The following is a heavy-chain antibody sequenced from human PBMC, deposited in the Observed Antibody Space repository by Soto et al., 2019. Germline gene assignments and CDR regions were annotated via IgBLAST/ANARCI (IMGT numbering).Heavy chain of an antibody. CDR3: AKDQGANYPTTYYYYYYGMDV. Sequence: PGGSLRLSCAASGFTFSSYAMSWVRQAPGKGLEWVSAISGSGGSTYYADSVKGRFTISRDNSKNTLYLQMNSLRAEDTAVYYCAKDQGANYPTTYYYYYYGMDVWGQGTTVTVSS. D-gene: IGHD4-4*01. V-gene: IGHV3-23*01. CDR1: GFTFSSYA. CDR2: ISGSGGST. J-gene: IGHJ6*02.